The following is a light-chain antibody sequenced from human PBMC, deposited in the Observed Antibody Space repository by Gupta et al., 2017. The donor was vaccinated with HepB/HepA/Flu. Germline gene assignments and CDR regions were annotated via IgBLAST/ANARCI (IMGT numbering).Light chain of an antibody. J-gene: IGKJ3*01. CDR2: DAS. CDR3: QQPSNWPPFT. V-gene: IGKV3-11*01. CDR1: QSVSSY. Sequence: EIVLTQSPATLSLSPGERATLSCRASQSVSSYLAWYQQKPGQAPRLLIYDASNRDTGIPARFSGSGFGKDLPLTISSREPEDFAVYYCQQPSNWPPFTFGHGTKVDIK.